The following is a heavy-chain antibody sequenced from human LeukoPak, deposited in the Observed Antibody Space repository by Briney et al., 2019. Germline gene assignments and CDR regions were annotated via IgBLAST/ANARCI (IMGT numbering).Heavy chain of an antibody. Sequence: PGGSLRLSCAASGFTFSNYEMNWVRQAPGKGLEWISYISSRGSIIIYADSVKGRFTLSRDNAVISLFLQLNSLRAEDTAIYYCARGGVSDDSSGYHYWGEGTLVAVPS. J-gene: IGHJ4*02. V-gene: IGHV3-48*03. CDR3: ARGGVSDDSSGYHY. CDR2: ISSRGSII. CDR1: GFTFSNYE. D-gene: IGHD3-22*01.